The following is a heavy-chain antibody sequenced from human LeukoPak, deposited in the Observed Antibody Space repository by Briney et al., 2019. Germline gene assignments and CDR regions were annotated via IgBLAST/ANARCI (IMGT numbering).Heavy chain of an antibody. CDR3: ARGAVVAGIYFDY. J-gene: IGHJ4*02. V-gene: IGHV4-59*01. CDR2: IYYSGST. CDR1: GGSISGSF. Sequence: SETLSLTCTDSGGSISGSFRCWIRQPPGKGLEWIGDIYYSGSTNYNPSLKSRVTISVHTSKNQFSLKLSSVTAADTAVYYCARGAVVAGIYFDYWGQGTLVTVSS. D-gene: IGHD2-21*01.